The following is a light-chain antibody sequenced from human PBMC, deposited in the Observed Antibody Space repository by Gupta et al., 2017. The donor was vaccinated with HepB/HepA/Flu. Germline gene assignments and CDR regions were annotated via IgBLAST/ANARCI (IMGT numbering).Light chain of an antibody. CDR3: QQSDSTPYT. CDR2: AAS. CDR1: QSISSF. J-gene: IGKJ2*01. V-gene: IGKV1-39*01. Sequence: DIQMTQSPSSLSASVGDRVTITCRASQSISSFLNWYQQKPGKAPNLLIYAASSLQSGVPSRFSGSGSGTDFTLTISRLQPEDFVTYYCQQSDSTPYTFGQGTKLEIK.